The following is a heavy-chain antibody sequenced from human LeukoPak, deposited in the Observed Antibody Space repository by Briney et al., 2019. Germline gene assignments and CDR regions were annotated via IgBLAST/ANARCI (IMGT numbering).Heavy chain of an antibody. CDR2: INPNSGGT. V-gene: IGHV1-2*02. CDR1: GYTFTGYY. Sequence: ASVKVSCKASGYTFTGYYMHWVRQAPGQGLEWMGWINPNSGGTNYAQKFQGRVTMTRDTSISTAYMELSRLRSDDTAVYYCARELLWFGGLYKGPDYWGQGTLVTVSS. J-gene: IGHJ4*02. CDR3: ARELLWFGGLYKGPDY. D-gene: IGHD3-10*01.